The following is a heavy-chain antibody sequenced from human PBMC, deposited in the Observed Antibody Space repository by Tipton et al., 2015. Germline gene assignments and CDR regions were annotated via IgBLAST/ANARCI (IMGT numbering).Heavy chain of an antibody. V-gene: IGHV3-30*18. D-gene: IGHD2-2*01. Sequence: SLRLSCAASGFTFSSYGMHWVRQAPGKGLEWVAVISHDGSNKYYADSVKGRFTISRDNSKNTLYLQMNSLRAEDTAVYYCAKVGGGCSSTSCYAVYYYYGMDVWGQGTTVTVSS. CDR3: AKVGGGCSSTSCYAVYYYYGMDV. J-gene: IGHJ6*02. CDR2: ISHDGSNK. CDR1: GFTFSSYG.